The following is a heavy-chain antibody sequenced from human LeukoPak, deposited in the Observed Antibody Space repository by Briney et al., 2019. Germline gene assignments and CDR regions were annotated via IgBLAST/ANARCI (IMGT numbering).Heavy chain of an antibody. J-gene: IGHJ4*02. CDR2: ISGSGDNT. V-gene: IGHV3-23*01. Sequence: GGSLRLSCVASGFTLNNYAMNWVRQAPGKGLEWVSGISGSGDNTYYADSVKGRFTISRDNSKNTLYVQVNSLGTEDTAAYYCAKGSYYDSSGSFYFDYWGQGTLVTVSS. D-gene: IGHD3-22*01. CDR3: AKGSYYDSSGSFYFDY. CDR1: GFTLNNYA.